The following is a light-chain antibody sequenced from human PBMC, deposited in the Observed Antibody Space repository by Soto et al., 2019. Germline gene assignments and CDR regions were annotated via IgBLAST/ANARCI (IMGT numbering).Light chain of an antibody. V-gene: IGLV2-14*01. CDR1: SSDVGGYNY. J-gene: IGLJ1*01. CDR3: SSYTSSNTLEG. CDR2: DVT. Sequence: QSVLTQPASVSGSPGQSITISCTGTSSDVGGYNYVSWYQQHPGKAPKLMIYDVTSRPSGVSNRFSGSKSGNTASLTISGLQAEDEADYYCSSYTSSNTLEGFGTGTKVTVL.